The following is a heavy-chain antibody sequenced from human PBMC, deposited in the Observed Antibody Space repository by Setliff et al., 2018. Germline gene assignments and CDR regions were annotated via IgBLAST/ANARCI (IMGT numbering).Heavy chain of an antibody. CDR1: GYTFGAHY. J-gene: IGHJ5*02. CDR2: INPNSGDT. V-gene: IGHV1-2*02. CDR3: ARGGGSYRAGNSRPTYWFDP. D-gene: IGHD2-21*01. Sequence: GASVKVSCKASGYTFGAHYIHWVRQAPGQGFEWMGWINPNSGDTNYAQNFHGRVTMTRDTANSTVYMDLSSLTSDDTAIYYCARGGGSYRAGNSRPTYWFDPWGQGTLVTVSS.